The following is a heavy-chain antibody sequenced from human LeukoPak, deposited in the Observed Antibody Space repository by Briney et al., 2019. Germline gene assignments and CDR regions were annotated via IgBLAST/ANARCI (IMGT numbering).Heavy chain of an antibody. J-gene: IGHJ3*01. D-gene: IGHD1-14*01. CDR3: YKPIATGAFNV. V-gene: IGHV4-38-2*02. Sequence: SETLSLTCTVSGYSISSDYYWGWIRQPPGKGLEWIGSIYHSGSTYYNPSLKSRVTISVDTSKNQFSLKLTSVTAADTAAYYCYKPIATGAFNVWGQGTMVTVSS. CDR2: IYHSGST. CDR1: GYSISSDYY.